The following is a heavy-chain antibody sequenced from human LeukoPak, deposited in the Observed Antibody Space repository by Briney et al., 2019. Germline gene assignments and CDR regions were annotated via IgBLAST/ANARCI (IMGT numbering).Heavy chain of an antibody. CDR2: IIPILGIA. V-gene: IGHV1-69*04. D-gene: IGHD3-9*01. CDR1: GGTFSSYA. CDR3: AREEDDILTDSLGGWYFDL. Sequence: SVKVSCKASGGTFSSYAISWVRQAPGQGLEWMGRIIPILGIANYAQKFQGRVTITADKSTSTAHMELSSLRSEDTAVYYCAREEDDILTDSLGGWYFDLWGRGTLVTVSS. J-gene: IGHJ2*01.